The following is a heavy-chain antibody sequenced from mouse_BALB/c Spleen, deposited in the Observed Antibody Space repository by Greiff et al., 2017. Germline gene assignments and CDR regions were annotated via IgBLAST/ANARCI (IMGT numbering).Heavy chain of an antibody. CDR1: GYTFTSYW. D-gene: IGHD1-2*01. Sequence: VQLQQPGAELVRPGASVKLSCKASGYTFTSYWINWVKQRPGQGLEWIGNIYPSDSYTNYNQKFKDKATLTVDKSSSTAYMQLSSPTSEDSAVYYCTREGTTATTDFDYWGQGTTLTVSS. V-gene: IGHV1-69*02. J-gene: IGHJ2*01. CDR2: IYPSDSYT. CDR3: TREGTTATTDFDY.